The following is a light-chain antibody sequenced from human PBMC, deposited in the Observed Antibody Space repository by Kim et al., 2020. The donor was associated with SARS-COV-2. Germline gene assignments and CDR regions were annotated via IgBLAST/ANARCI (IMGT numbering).Light chain of an antibody. CDR2: GAS. CDR3: QQYDNWPRT. CDR1: QSVSSN. Sequence: EIVMTQSPATLSVSPGERATLSCRASQSVSSNLAWYQQKPGQSPRLLIYGASTRATGIPARFSGSGSRTDFTLTINSLQSEDFAVYYCQQYDNWPRTFGQGTKVDIK. J-gene: IGKJ1*01. V-gene: IGKV3-15*01.